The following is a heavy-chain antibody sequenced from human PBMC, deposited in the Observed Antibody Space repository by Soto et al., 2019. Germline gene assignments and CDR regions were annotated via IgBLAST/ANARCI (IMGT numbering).Heavy chain of an antibody. CDR2: IWYDGSNK. Sequence: QVQLVESGGGVVQPGRSLRLSCAASGFTFSSYGMHWVRQAPGKGLDWVAVIWYDGSNKYYADSVKGRFTIARDNSKNTLYLQMNSLRAEDTAVYYCARGKIRTTVKLFDYWGQGTLVTVSS. CDR1: GFTFSSYG. J-gene: IGHJ4*02. D-gene: IGHD4-4*01. CDR3: ARGKIRTTVKLFDY. V-gene: IGHV3-33*01.